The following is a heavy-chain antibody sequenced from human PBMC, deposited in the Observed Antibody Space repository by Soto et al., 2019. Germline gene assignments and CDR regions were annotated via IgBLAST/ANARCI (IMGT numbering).Heavy chain of an antibody. CDR3: ARTEMNTLHNFDY. D-gene: IGHD3-16*01. J-gene: IGHJ4*02. V-gene: IGHV1-2*02. CDR2: INPNSGMT. Sequence: ASVKVSCKASGYTFTGYYLHWVRQAPGQDLEWMGWINPNSGMTNSVQKFQGRVTMTRDTSITTAYMELSRLKSDDTAVYYCARTEMNTLHNFDYWGQGTQVTVS. CDR1: GYTFTGYY.